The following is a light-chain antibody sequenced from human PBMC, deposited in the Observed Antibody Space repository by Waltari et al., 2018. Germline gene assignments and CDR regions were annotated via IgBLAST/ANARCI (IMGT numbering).Light chain of an antibody. CDR2: EAR. CDR3: NSYTTDRTWV. V-gene: IGLV2-14*02. Sequence: WYKKRPGKAPKARIDEARTGPSGTAIRCSGSRSGNTASLTISGLQAEDDADYCCNSYTTDRTWVFGGGTKLTVL. J-gene: IGLJ3*02.